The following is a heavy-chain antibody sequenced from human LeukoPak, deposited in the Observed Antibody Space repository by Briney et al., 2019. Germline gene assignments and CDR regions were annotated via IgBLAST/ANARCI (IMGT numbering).Heavy chain of an antibody. J-gene: IGHJ6*03. CDR3: ARFTYYYDSSGYYPHYYYYMDV. Sequence: GESLKISCKGSGYSFTSYWIGWVRQMPGKGLEWMGIIYPGDSDTRYSPSFQGQVTISADKSISPAYLQWSSLTASDTAMYYCARFTYYYDSSGYYPHYYYYMDVWGKGTTVTVSS. CDR1: GYSFTSYW. CDR2: IYPGDSDT. V-gene: IGHV5-51*01. D-gene: IGHD3-22*01.